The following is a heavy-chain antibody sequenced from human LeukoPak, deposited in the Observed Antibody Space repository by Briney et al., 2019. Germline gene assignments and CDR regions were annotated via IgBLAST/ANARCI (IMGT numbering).Heavy chain of an antibody. CDR2: ISPYNADT. Sequence: GASVKVSCKASGYTFSDYSITWVRQAPGQGLEWMGWISPYNADTNYAQNFQGRVTMTTDRSTRTAYMELRNLRSDDTAVYYCARVTTVTRSPWSWGPKKIRQEVNWFDPWGQGTLITVS. V-gene: IGHV1-18*01. J-gene: IGHJ5*02. CDR1: GYTFSDYS. D-gene: IGHD4-17*01. CDR3: ARVTTVTRSPWSWGPKKIRQEVNWFDP.